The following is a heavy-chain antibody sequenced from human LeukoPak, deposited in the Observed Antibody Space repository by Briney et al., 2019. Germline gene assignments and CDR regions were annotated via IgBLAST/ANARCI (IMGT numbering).Heavy chain of an antibody. J-gene: IGHJ5*02. CDR2: INENDGGT. D-gene: IGHD3-10*01. CDR1: GFTFSSYW. Sequence: PGGSLRLSCAASGFTFSSYWMSWVRQAPGKGLEWISSINENDGGTFYSDSVKGRFTVSRDNSKNTLYLQMNSLRAEDTAVYYCAKQFVDIWGQGTLVIVSS. CDR3: AKQFVDI. V-gene: IGHV3-23*01.